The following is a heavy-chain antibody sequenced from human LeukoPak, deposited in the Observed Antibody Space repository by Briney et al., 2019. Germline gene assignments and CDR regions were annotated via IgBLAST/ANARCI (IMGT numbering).Heavy chain of an antibody. J-gene: IGHJ4*02. Sequence: GASVKVSCKVSGYTLTELSMHWVRQAPGKGLEWMGGFDPEDGETIYAQKFQGRVTMTEDTSTDTAYMELSSLRSEDTAVYYCARDYYDSSGQESFDYWGQGTLVTVSS. D-gene: IGHD3-22*01. CDR2: FDPEDGET. CDR1: GYTLTELS. V-gene: IGHV1-24*01. CDR3: ARDYYDSSGQESFDY.